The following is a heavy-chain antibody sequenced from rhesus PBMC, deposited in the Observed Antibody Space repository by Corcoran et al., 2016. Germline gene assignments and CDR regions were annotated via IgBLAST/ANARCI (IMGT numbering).Heavy chain of an antibody. J-gene: IGHJ4*01. CDR3: ARRGYYFDY. D-gene: IGHD3-34*01. V-gene: IGHV4-169*01. CDR1: GGSISSNY. CDR2: INGSGSSP. Sequence: QLQLQESGPGLVKPSETLSVTCAVSGGSISSNYWSWIRQPPGKGLEWLGRINGSGSSPHYNPALKGRVTLSVDTSKNQLSLKLSSVPAADTAVYYCARRGYYFDYWGQGVLVTVSS.